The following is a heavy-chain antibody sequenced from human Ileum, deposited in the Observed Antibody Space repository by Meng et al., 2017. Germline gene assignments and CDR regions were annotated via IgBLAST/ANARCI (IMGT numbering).Heavy chain of an antibody. CDR3: AREGAYNGGDY. CDR2: MNTDKGNT. J-gene: IGHJ4*02. Sequence: QVQLVQSGAEVKKTGASVKVSCKASGYTFTTYGISWVRQAPGQGLEWMGWMNTDKGNTNYAQKFQGRVTMTRDTSTSTAYMELRSLRSDDTAVYYCAREGAYNGGDYWGQGTLVTVSS. CDR1: GYTFTTYG. V-gene: IGHV1-18*01. D-gene: IGHD1-1*01.